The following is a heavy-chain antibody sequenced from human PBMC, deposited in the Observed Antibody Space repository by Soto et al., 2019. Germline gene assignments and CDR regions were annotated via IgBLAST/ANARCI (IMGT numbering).Heavy chain of an antibody. CDR2: ISWDGSNR. CDR1: GFTFDEYA. CDR3: AKDXSRGPTKNYDFWSGPDY. Sequence: GGSLRLSCAASGFTFDEYAMHWVRQPPGKGLEWVSLISWDGSNRYYADSVQGRFTISRDNSKYSLYLEMNSLRPEDTALYYCAKDXSRGPTKNYDFWSGPDYWGQGTLVTVSS. D-gene: IGHD3-3*01. J-gene: IGHJ4*02. V-gene: IGHV3-43D*04.